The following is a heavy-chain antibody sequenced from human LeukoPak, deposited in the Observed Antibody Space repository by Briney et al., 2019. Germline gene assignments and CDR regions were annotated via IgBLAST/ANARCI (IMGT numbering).Heavy chain of an antibody. Sequence: SETLSLTCTVYGGSISSYYWSWIRQPAGKGLEWIGRIYTSGSTNYNPSLKSRVTMSVDTSKNQFSLKLSSVTAADTAVYYCSRRTTRVYYMDVWGEGTTVTVSS. CDR2: IYTSGST. J-gene: IGHJ6*03. D-gene: IGHD1-1*01. CDR3: SRRTTRVYYMDV. CDR1: GGSISSYY. V-gene: IGHV4-4*07.